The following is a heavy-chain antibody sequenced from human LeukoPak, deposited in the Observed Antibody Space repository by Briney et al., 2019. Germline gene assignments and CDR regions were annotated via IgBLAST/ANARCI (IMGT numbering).Heavy chain of an antibody. J-gene: IGHJ4*02. CDR1: GYTFTNYG. CDR2: ISAYNGDI. CDR3: ARVTQSPLNSSPFDY. D-gene: IGHD6-13*01. Sequence: ASVKVSCKTSGYTFTNYGISWVRQAPGQGLEWMGWISAYNGDISYAQKLQGRVTMTTDTSTNTAYMELRSLRSDDTAVYYCARVTQSPLNSSPFDYWGQGTLVTVSS. V-gene: IGHV1-18*01.